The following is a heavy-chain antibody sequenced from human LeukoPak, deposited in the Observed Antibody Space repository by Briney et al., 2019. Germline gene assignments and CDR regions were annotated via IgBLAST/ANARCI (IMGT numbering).Heavy chain of an antibody. V-gene: IGHV3-15*01. CDR3: TTDIPLTGGTNFAY. J-gene: IGHJ4*02. D-gene: IGHD4-23*01. Sequence: IPGGSLRLSCVGSEVTFRNLWMNWLRQAPGKGLEWVGLIRSKYDGETTNYAAPVKGRFSISRDDSKNTLYLHMSSLKTDDTAVYFCTTDIPLTGGTNFAYWGQGTLVSVAS. CDR1: EVTFRNLW. CDR2: IRSKYDGETT.